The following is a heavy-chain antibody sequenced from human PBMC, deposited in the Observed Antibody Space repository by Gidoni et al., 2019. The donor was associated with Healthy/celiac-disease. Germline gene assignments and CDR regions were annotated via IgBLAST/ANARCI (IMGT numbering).Heavy chain of an antibody. Sequence: QVQLVQSGAEVKKPGSSVKVSCKASGGTFSSYAISWVRQAPGQGLEWMGGIIPIFGTANYAQKFQGRVTITADESTSTAYMELSSLRSEDTAVYYCASDLLMVYAAVYYDYGMDVWGQGTTVTVSS. D-gene: IGHD2-8*01. CDR2: IIPIFGTA. CDR1: GGTFSSYA. CDR3: ASDLLMVYAAVYYDYGMDV. J-gene: IGHJ6*02. V-gene: IGHV1-69*01.